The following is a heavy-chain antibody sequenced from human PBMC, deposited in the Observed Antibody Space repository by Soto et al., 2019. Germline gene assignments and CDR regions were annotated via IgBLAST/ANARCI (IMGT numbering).Heavy chain of an antibody. D-gene: IGHD1-1*01. CDR1: GYTFTSYG. CDR3: AREILLGHNWNDASNWFDP. J-gene: IGHJ5*02. CDR2: ISAYNGNT. V-gene: IGHV1-18*01. Sequence: ASVKVSCKASGYTFTSYGISWVRQAPGQGLEWMGWISAYNGNTNYAQKLQGRVTMTTDTSTSTAYMELRSLRSDDTAVYYCAREILLGHNWNDASNWFDPWGQGTLVTVS.